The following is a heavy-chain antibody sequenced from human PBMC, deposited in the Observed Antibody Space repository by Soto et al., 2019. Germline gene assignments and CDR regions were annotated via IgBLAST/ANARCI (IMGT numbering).Heavy chain of an antibody. CDR1: GGSISSSSYY. CDR3: ARGERGYSYGYYY. Sequence: SETLSLTXTVSGGSISSSSYYWGWIRQPPGKGLEWIGSIYYSGSTYYNPSLKSRVTISVDTSKNQFSLKLSSVTAADTAVYYCARGERGYSYGYYYWGQGTLVTVSS. CDR2: IYYSGST. J-gene: IGHJ4*02. V-gene: IGHV4-39*01. D-gene: IGHD5-18*01.